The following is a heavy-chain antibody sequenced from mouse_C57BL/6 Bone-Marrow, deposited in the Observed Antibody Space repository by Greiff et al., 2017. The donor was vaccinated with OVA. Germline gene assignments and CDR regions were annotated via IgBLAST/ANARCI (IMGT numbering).Heavy chain of an antibody. CDR3: ARWRTGTGFDY. Sequence: VKVVESGAELVRPGASVKLSCKASGYTFTDYYINWVKQRPGQGLEWTARIYPGSGNTYYNEKFKGKATLTAEKSSSTAYMQLSSLTSEDSAVYFCARWRTGTGFDYWGQGTTLTVSS. CDR1: GYTFTDYY. V-gene: IGHV1-76*01. CDR2: IYPGSGNT. J-gene: IGHJ2*01. D-gene: IGHD4-1*01.